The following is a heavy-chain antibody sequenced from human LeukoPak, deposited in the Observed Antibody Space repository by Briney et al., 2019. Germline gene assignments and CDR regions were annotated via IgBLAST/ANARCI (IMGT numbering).Heavy chain of an antibody. CDR1: GYRFTSYW. J-gene: IGHJ3*02. V-gene: IGHV5-51*01. Sequence: GESLKISCKGSGYRFTSYWIGWVRQMPGKGLEWMGIIYPDDSDTRYSPSFQGQVTISADKSISTAYLQWSSLKASDTAMYYCARHVGGRGPGDSGSDAFDIWGQGTMVTVSS. D-gene: IGHD3-22*01. CDR3: ARHVGGRGPGDSGSDAFDI. CDR2: IYPDDSDT.